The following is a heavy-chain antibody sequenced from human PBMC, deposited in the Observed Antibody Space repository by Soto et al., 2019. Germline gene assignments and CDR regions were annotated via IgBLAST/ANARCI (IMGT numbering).Heavy chain of an antibody. CDR3: AIGLGLGDC. Sequence: QVQLVQSGAEVKKPGASVKVSCKASGYTFSSYYIHWVRQAPGQGLEWIGIINPNGGSTNYAQNFKGRLTVTRDTPTATVYMDLSALTPDGTGMSYCAIGLGLGDCWGQGTLVTVSS. J-gene: IGHJ4*02. CDR1: GYTFSSYY. V-gene: IGHV1-46*01. CDR2: INPNGGST. D-gene: IGHD3-9*01.